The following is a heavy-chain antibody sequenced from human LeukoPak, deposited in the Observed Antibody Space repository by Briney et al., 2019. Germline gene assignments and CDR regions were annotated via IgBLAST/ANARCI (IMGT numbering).Heavy chain of an antibody. D-gene: IGHD3-10*01. CDR3: ARVSYYGSGSYYNQYYFDY. Sequence: GGSLRLSCAASGFTLSSYAMHWVRQAPGKGLKYVSAISSNGGSTYYANSVKGRFTISRDNSKNTLYLQMGSLRAEDMAVYYCARVSYYGSGSYYNQYYFDYWGQGTLVTVSS. V-gene: IGHV3-64*01. CDR1: GFTLSSYA. J-gene: IGHJ4*02. CDR2: ISSNGGST.